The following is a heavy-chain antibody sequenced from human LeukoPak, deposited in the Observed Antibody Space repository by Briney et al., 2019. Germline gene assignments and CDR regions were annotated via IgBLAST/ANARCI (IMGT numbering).Heavy chain of an antibody. D-gene: IGHD4-17*01. CDR3: ARLTTVTTSRWFDP. CDR2: INPNSGGT. V-gene: IGHV1-2*02. Sequence: GASVKVSCKASGYTFTGYYMHWVRQAPGQGLEWMGWINPNSGGTNYAQKFQGRVTMTRDTSISTAYMELSRLRSDDTAVYYCARLTTVTTSRWFDPWGQGTLVTVSS. J-gene: IGHJ5*02. CDR1: GYTFTGYY.